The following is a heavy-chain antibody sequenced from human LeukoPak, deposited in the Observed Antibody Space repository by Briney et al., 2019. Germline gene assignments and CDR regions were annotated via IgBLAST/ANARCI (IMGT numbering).Heavy chain of an antibody. Sequence: SETLSLTCAVYGGSFSDYYWSWIRQPPGKGLEWIGEINHSGNTNYNPSLKSRVTISVDTSKNQFSLKLSSVTAADTAVYYCARDPYGSGRYYPNWFDPWGQGTLVTVSS. CDR1: GGSFSDYY. CDR2: INHSGNT. V-gene: IGHV4-34*01. CDR3: ARDPYGSGRYYPNWFDP. J-gene: IGHJ5*02. D-gene: IGHD3-10*01.